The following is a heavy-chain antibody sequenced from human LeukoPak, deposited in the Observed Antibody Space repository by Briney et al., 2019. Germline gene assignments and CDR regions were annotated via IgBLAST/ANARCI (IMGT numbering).Heavy chain of an antibody. J-gene: IGHJ5*02. V-gene: IGHV3-7*01. CDR2: IKQDGSEK. CDR3: ARDRSMAFP. D-gene: IGHD6-6*01. CDR1: GFTFSSYS. Sequence: GGSLRLSCAASGFTFSSYSMNWVRQAPGKGLEWVANIKQDGSEKYYVDSVKGRFTISRDNAKNSLYLQMNSLRAEDTAVYYCARDRSMAFPWGQGTLVTVSS.